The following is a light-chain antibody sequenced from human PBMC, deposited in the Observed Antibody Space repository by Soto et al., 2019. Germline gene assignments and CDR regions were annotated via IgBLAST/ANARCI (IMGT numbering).Light chain of an antibody. Sequence: EIVMTQSPATLSVSPGERATLSCRASQSTNNYLAWYQQKPGQAPRLLIDGVSTRATGIPARFSGSGSGTEFTLTISSLQSEDFAVYYCQQYNNWPLTFGGGTKVEIK. V-gene: IGKV3-15*01. CDR3: QQYNNWPLT. CDR2: GVS. CDR1: QSTNNY. J-gene: IGKJ4*01.